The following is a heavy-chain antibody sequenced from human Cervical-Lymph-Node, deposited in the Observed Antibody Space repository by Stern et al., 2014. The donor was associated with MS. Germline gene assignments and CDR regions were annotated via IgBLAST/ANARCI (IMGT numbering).Heavy chain of an antibody. CDR1: GFTFSDYA. J-gene: IGHJ4*02. Sequence: EVQLVESGGGLVQPGGSLRLSCAASGFTFSDYAMSWVRQAPGKGLGWVSAISLSGGSTFYADSVQGRFTIPRDNSKNTLYLQMNSLRAEDTAVYYCAKDRELVVVTFDSWGQGTLVTVSS. D-gene: IGHD2-15*01. CDR3: AKDRELVVVTFDS. V-gene: IGHV3-23*04. CDR2: ISLSGGST.